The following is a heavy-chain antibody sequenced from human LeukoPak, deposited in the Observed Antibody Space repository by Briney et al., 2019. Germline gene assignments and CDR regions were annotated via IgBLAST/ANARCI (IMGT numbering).Heavy chain of an antibody. CDR1: GFSFSRYW. J-gene: IGHJ4*02. CDR2: MNQDGSEK. CDR3: ARDFGARGWLDY. Sequence: GGSLRLSCAASGFSFSRYWMSWVRQAPGRGLEWVANMNQDGSEKYYVDSVKGRFTISRDNAKNSLYLQLNSPRPEDTAVYYCARDFGARGWLDYRGQGTLVTVSS. V-gene: IGHV3-7*01. D-gene: IGHD6-19*01.